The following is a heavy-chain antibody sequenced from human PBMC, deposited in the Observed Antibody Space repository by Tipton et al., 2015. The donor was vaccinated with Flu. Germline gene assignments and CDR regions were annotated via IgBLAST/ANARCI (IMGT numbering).Heavy chain of an antibody. CDR3: ARQHDYGDSPDY. J-gene: IGHJ4*02. D-gene: IGHD4-17*01. Sequence: LRLSCTVSGDSITSDYYWTWIRQPPGKGLEWIGYVYSRGSTKYNPSLKSRVMMSVDTPKNQFSLRLTTVTAADTAVYYCARQHDYGDSPDYWGQGTLVTVSS. V-gene: IGHV4-61*01. CDR1: GDSITSDYY. CDR2: VYSRGST.